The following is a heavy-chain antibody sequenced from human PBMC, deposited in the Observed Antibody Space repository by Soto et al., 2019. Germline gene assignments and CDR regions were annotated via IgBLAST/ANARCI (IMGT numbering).Heavy chain of an antibody. CDR1: GGTFSSYA. CDR3: ARCIAAGVYYYGMDV. CDR2: IIPIFGTA. Sequence: GASVKVSCKASGGTFSSYAISWVRQAPGQGLEWMGGIIPIFGTANYAQKFQGRVTITADESTSTAYMELSSLRSEDTAVYYCARCIAAGVYYYGMDVWGQGTTVTVSS. D-gene: IGHD6-13*01. J-gene: IGHJ6*02. V-gene: IGHV1-69*13.